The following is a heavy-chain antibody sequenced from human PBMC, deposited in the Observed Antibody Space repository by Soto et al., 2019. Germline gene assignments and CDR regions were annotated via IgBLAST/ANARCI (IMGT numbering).Heavy chain of an antibody. V-gene: IGHV1-3*01. CDR2: INAYNGNT. J-gene: IGHJ3*02. CDR3: ARDGDAFDI. Sequence: ASVKVSCKASGYTFTSTWMHWVRQAPGQGLEWMGRINAYNGNTKYAQKFQGRVTITRDTSASTAYMELSSLRSEDTAVYYCARDGDAFDIWGQGTMVTVSS. CDR1: GYTFTSTW.